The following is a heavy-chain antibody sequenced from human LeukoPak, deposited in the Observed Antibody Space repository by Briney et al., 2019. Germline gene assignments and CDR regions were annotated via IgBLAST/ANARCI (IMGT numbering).Heavy chain of an antibody. V-gene: IGHV3-20*04. CDR2: ITGNGGSI. Sequence: GGSPRLSCVASGFTFHAHGMNWVRQAPGKGLEWVSGITGNGGSISYADSVKGRFAISRDNTKNSLYLQMTSLKVEDTALYYCVKDGSYIAFDIWGLGTMVTVSS. CDR1: GFTFHAHG. J-gene: IGHJ3*02. D-gene: IGHD1-26*01. CDR3: VKDGSYIAFDI.